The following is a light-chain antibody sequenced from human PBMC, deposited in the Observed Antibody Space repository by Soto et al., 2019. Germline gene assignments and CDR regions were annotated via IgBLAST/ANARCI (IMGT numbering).Light chain of an antibody. V-gene: IGKV1-5*01. CDR2: DAS. CDR3: QQYNSYPWT. Sequence: DIQMTQSPSTLSGSVVDRVTITCRASQSISSWLAWYQQKPGKAPKLLIYDASTLESGVPSRFSGSGSGTEFTLTINSLQPDDFATYYCQQYNSYPWTFGQGTKVDI. J-gene: IGKJ1*01. CDR1: QSISSW.